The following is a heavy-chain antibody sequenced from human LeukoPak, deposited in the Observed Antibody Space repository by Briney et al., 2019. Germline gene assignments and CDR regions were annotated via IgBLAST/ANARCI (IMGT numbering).Heavy chain of an antibody. Sequence: PGGSLRLSCAASGFTFSVYWMHCVRQAPGKGLVWVSRINSDGRDISYADSVKGRFTISRDNPKNTLYLQMNNLRAEDTAVYYCTRGARDYGMDVWGQGTTVTVPS. V-gene: IGHV3-74*01. J-gene: IGHJ6*02. CDR2: INSDGRDI. CDR3: TRGARDYGMDV. CDR1: GFTFSVYW.